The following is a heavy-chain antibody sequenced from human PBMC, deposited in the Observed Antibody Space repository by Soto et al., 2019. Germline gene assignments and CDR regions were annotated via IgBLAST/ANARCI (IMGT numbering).Heavy chain of an antibody. CDR3: ASRKGLLWFGEYRDY. Sequence: GGSLRLSCAASGFTFSSYAMSWVRQAPGKGLEWVSAISGSGGSTYYADSVKGRFTISRDNSKNTLYLQMNSLGAEDTAVYYCASRKGLLWFGEYRDYWGQGTLVTVSS. CDR1: GFTFSSYA. D-gene: IGHD3-10*01. J-gene: IGHJ4*02. CDR2: ISGSGGST. V-gene: IGHV3-23*01.